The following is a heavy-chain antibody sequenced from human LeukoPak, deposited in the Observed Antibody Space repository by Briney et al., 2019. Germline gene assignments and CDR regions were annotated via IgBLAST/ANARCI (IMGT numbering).Heavy chain of an antibody. CDR3: ARDETVTTSGFDY. CDR1: GFTFSSYS. CDR2: ISSSSSTI. Sequence: GGSLRLSCAASGFTFSSYSMNWVRQAPGKGLEWVSYISSSSSTIYYADSVKGRFTISRDNAKNSLYLQMNSLRAEDTAVYYCARDETVTTSGFDYWGQGTLVTVPS. V-gene: IGHV3-48*01. D-gene: IGHD4-17*01. J-gene: IGHJ4*02.